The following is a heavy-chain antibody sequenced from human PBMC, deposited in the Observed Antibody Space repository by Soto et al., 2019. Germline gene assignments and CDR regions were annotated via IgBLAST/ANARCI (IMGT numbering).Heavy chain of an antibody. V-gene: IGHV1-46*03. CDR3: ARGEGVVVAANNYYFDY. Sequence: ASVKVSCKASGYTFTSYYMHWVRQAPGQGLEWMGIINPSGGSTSYAQKFQGRVTMTRDTSTSTVYMELSSLRSEDTAVYYCARGEGVVVAANNYYFDYWGQGTLVTVSS. J-gene: IGHJ4*02. CDR1: GYTFTSYY. D-gene: IGHD2-15*01. CDR2: INPSGGST.